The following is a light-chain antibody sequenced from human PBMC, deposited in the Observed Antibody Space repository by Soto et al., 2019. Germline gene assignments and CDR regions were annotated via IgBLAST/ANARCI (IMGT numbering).Light chain of an antibody. V-gene: IGKV3D-15*01. Sequence: EIVLTQSPATLSSFPGDRVTLSCRASQYINTRLAWYQHRPVQAPRLLIYQTSIRAAGIPARFSGSGSGTEFTLTISSLQSEDFAVYYCQQYNNWPRTFGQGTKVDIK. J-gene: IGKJ1*01. CDR2: QTS. CDR1: QYINTR. CDR3: QQYNNWPRT.